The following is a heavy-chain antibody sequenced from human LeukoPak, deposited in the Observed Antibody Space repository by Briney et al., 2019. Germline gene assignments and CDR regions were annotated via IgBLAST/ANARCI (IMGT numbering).Heavy chain of an antibody. V-gene: IGHV4-39*07. J-gene: IGHJ3*02. CDR3: ATSPTTVVNTDDAFDI. CDR2: IYYSGST. D-gene: IGHD4-23*01. CDR1: GGSISSSSYY. Sequence: SETLSLTCTVSGGSISSSSYYWGWIRQPPGKGLEWIGSIYYSGSTYYNPSLKSRVTISVDTSKNQFSLKLSSVTAADTAVYYCATSPTTVVNTDDAFDIWGQGTMVTVSS.